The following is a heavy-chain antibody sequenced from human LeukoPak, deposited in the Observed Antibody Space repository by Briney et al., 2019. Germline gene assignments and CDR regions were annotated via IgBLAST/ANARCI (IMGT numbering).Heavy chain of an antibody. D-gene: IGHD5-18*01. CDR2: IYYSGST. J-gene: IGHJ5*02. CDR1: GGSIGSYY. V-gene: IGHV4-59*08. CDR3: ARHVGYGNNWFDP. Sequence: PSETLSLTCTVSGGSIGSYYWSWIGQPPGKGLEWIGYIYYSGSTNYNPSLKSRVTISVDTSKNQFSLKLRSLTAADTAVYYCARHVGYGNNWFDPWGQGTLVTVSS.